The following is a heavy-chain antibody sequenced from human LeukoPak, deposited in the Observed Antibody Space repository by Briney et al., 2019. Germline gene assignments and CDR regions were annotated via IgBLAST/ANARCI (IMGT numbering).Heavy chain of an antibody. Sequence: GGSLRLSCAASGFTFSSYAMHWVRQAPGKGLEWVAVISYDGSNKYYADSVKGRFTISRDNSKNTLYLQMNSLRAEDTAVYYCAKVVGGYQGHYFDYWGQGTLVTVSS. V-gene: IGHV3-30*04. CDR1: GFTFSSYA. CDR3: AKVVGGYQGHYFDY. CDR2: ISYDGSNK. D-gene: IGHD3-16*01. J-gene: IGHJ4*02.